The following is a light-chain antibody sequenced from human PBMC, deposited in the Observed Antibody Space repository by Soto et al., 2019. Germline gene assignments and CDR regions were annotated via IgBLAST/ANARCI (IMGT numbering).Light chain of an antibody. CDR2: EVS. J-gene: IGLJ1*01. CDR1: SSDVGGYNY. CDR3: SSYTSSSTQV. V-gene: IGLV2-14*01. Sequence: QSVLAQPASVSGSPVHSITISFAGTSSDVGGYNYVSWYQQHLGKAPKLMIYEVSNRPSGVSNRFSGSKSGNTASLTISGLQAEDEADYYCSSYTSSSTQVFGTGTKVTVL.